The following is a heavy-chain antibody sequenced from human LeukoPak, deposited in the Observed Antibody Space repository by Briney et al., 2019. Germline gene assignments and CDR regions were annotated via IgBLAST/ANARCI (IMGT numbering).Heavy chain of an antibody. V-gene: IGHV4-59*01. CDR1: GFTFSSNY. D-gene: IGHD2-2*01. CDR3: ASFRQLHYFDY. CDR2: IYYSGST. Sequence: PGGSLRLSCAASGFTFSSNYMSWVRQAPGKGLEWIGYIYYSGSTNYNPSLKSRVTISVDTSKNQFSLKLSSVTAADTAVYYCASFRQLHYFDYWGQGTLVTVSS. J-gene: IGHJ4*02.